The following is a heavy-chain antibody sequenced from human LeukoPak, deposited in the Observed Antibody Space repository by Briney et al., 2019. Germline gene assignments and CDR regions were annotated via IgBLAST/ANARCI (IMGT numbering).Heavy chain of an antibody. Sequence: ASVKVSCKASGYTFTSYGISWVRQAPGKGLEGMGWISVYNGNTHYAQKLQGRVTMTTDTSASTAYLELRSLRSDDTAVYFCSRDYYDFWAGYSYTLEHWGQGTLVTVSS. CDR2: ISVYNGNT. CDR1: GYTFTSYG. J-gene: IGHJ4*02. CDR3: SRDYYDFWAGYSYTLEH. D-gene: IGHD3-3*01. V-gene: IGHV1-18*01.